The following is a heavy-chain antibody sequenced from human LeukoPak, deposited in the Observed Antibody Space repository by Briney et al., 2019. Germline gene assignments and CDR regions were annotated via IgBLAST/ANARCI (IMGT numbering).Heavy chain of an antibody. D-gene: IGHD6-13*01. V-gene: IGHV3-7*02. CDR3: ATTTRSSSWDY. CDR1: GFTFSTYW. Sequence: GGSLRLSCAASGFTFSTYWMVWFRQAPGKGLEWMANIKQDGSAKQYVDSVKGRFTISRDNANNLVYLQMNSLRVADTGVYYCATTTRSSSWDYWGQGTLVTVSS. CDR2: IKQDGSAK. J-gene: IGHJ4*02.